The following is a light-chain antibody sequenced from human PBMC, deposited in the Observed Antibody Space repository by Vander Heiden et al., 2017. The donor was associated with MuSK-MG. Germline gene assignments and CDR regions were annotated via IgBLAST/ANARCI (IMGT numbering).Light chain of an antibody. J-gene: IGKJ3*01. Sequence: ILMTQSPDSLAVSLGEMATLNSTSSQTILDRSNSKNSLAWFRQEPGQPPRLLIYWASTRGAGVPDRISGSGSGTGFTLTIDSLQGEDVAVYYCQQDDSIPFTFGRGTKMDIK. CDR1: QTILDRSNSKNS. V-gene: IGKV4-1*01. CDR2: WAS. CDR3: QQDDSIPFT.